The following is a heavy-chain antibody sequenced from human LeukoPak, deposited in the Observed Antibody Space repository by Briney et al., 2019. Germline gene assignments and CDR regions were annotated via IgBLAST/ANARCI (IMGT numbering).Heavy chain of an antibody. J-gene: IGHJ3*02. CDR1: GFTFSSYS. Sequence: GGSLRLSCAASGFTFSSYSMNWVRQAPGKGLEWVSSISSSSSYIYYADSVKGRFTISRDNAKNSLYLQMNSLRAEDTAVYYCARDSYYYDSSGYYLGAFDIWGQGTMVTVSS. V-gene: IGHV3-21*01. D-gene: IGHD3-22*01. CDR3: ARDSYYYDSSGYYLGAFDI. CDR2: ISSSSSYI.